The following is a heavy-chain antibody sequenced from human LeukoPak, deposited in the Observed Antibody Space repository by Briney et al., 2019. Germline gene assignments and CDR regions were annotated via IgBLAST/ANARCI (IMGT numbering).Heavy chain of an antibody. D-gene: IGHD1-26*01. J-gene: IGHJ4*02. V-gene: IGHV3-74*01. CDR3: VRLKGGY. CDR2: INGDSSTT. CDR1: GFTFSNYW. Sequence: PGGSLRFSCAASGFTFSNYWMHWVRQAPGRGLVWVSRINGDSSTTAYADSVKGRFTISRDNAKNTAYLQINSLRAEDTAVYYCVRLKGGYWGQGTLVTVSS.